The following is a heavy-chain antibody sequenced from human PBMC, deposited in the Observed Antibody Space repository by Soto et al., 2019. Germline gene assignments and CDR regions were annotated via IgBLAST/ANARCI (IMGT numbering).Heavy chain of an antibody. CDR3: TKRGETYYYYGMGV. CDR1: GFTFSGSA. CDR2: IRSKANSYAT. J-gene: IGHJ6*02. V-gene: IGHV3-73*01. D-gene: IGHD2-21*01. Sequence: PWGSLRLSCAASGFTFSGSAMHWVRQASGKGLEWVGRIRSKANSYATAYAASVKGRFTISRDDSKNTAYLQMNSLKTEDTAVYYFTKRGETYYYYGMGVWGQGTTVTVSS.